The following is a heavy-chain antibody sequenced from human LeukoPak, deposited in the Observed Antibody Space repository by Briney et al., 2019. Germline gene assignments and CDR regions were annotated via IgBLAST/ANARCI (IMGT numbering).Heavy chain of an antibody. J-gene: IGHJ4*02. CDR3: ARDGYSYGHNPNSYYFDY. CDR1: GGSISSGDYY. CDR2: IYYSGST. V-gene: IGHV4-30-4*01. D-gene: IGHD5-18*01. Sequence: SETLSLTCTVSGGSISSGDYYWSWIRQPPGKGLEWIGYIYYSGSTYYNPSLKSRVTISVDTSKNQFSLKLSSVTAADTAVYYCARDGYSYGHNPNSYYFDYWGQGTLVTVSS.